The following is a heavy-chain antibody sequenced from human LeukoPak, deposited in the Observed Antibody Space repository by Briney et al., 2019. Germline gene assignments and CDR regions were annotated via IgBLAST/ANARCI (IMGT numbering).Heavy chain of an antibody. J-gene: IGHJ5*02. D-gene: IGHD2-21*01. CDR2: IYYSGST. Sequence: SETLSLTCTVSGGSISSGGYYWSWIRQHPGKGLEWIGYIYYSGSTYYNPSLKSRVTISVDTSKNQFSLKLSSVTAADTAVYYCARDLRSCSGGECYEYKWFDPWGQGTLVTVSS. CDR3: ARDLRSCSGGECYEYKWFDP. CDR1: GGSISSGGYY. V-gene: IGHV4-31*03.